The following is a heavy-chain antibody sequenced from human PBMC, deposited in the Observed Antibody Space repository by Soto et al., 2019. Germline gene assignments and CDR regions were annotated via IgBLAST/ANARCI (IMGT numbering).Heavy chain of an antibody. CDR2: SIPIFGTA. CDR1: GGTFNNYP. Sequence: SVKVSCKASGGTFNNYPITWVRQAPGEGLEWMGGSIPIFGTANYAQKFQGRVTISVDESTSTAYMELSSLRSEDTAVYYCARRSFGYSYWDPGYYYYGMDVWGQGTTVTVSS. J-gene: IGHJ6*02. V-gene: IGHV1-69*13. CDR3: ARRSFGYSYWDPGYYYYGMDV. D-gene: IGHD5-18*01.